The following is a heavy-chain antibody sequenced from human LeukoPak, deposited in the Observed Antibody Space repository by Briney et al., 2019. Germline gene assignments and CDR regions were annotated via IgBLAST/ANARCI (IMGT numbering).Heavy chain of an antibody. D-gene: IGHD3-3*01. CDR1: GFTFSSYG. Sequence: GGSLRLSCAASGFTFSSYGMHWVRQAPGKGLEWVAVISYDGSSKYYADSVKGRFTISRDNSKNTLYLQMNSLRAEDTAVYYCAKGLPGSYYDFWSGYYTGIQYYYGMDVWGQGTTVTVSS. CDR2: ISYDGSSK. V-gene: IGHV3-30*18. J-gene: IGHJ6*02. CDR3: AKGLPGSYYDFWSGYYTGIQYYYGMDV.